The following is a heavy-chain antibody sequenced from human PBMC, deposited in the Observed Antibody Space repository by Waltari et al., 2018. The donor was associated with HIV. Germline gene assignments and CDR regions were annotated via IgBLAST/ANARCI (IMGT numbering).Heavy chain of an antibody. CDR2: IRSKANSYAT. CDR3: TRRPEAPYYGMDV. CDR1: GFPFSGSA. Sequence: EVQLVESGGGLVQPGGSMKLSCAASGFPFSGSASPWGRPASGKGLEWVGRIRSKANSYATAYAASVKGRFTISRDDSKNTAYLQMNSLKTEDTAVYYCTRRPEAPYYGMDVWGQGTTVTVSS. V-gene: IGHV3-73*02. J-gene: IGHJ6*02.